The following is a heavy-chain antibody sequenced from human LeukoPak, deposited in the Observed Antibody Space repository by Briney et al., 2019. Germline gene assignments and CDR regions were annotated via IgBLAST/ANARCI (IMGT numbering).Heavy chain of an antibody. Sequence: PSETLSLTCTVSGGSISSSSYSWGWIRQPPGKGLEWIGSIYYSGSTYYNPSLKSRVTISVDTSKNQFSLKLSSVTAADTAVYYCARRRVYYDFWSGYYLDRRIGPFDYWGQGTLVTVSS. CDR1: GGSISSSSYS. CDR2: IYYSGST. J-gene: IGHJ4*02. D-gene: IGHD3-3*01. V-gene: IGHV4-39*01. CDR3: ARRRVYYDFWSGYYLDRRIGPFDY.